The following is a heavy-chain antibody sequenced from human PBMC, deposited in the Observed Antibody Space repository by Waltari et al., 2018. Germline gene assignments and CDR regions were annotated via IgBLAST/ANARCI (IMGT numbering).Heavy chain of an antibody. V-gene: IGHV3-48*03. CDR2: IGSSGSTI. Sequence: EVQLVESGGGLVQPGGSLRLSCAASGFTFSNHEMNGVRQAPGKGLEWVSYIGSSGSTIHYADSVKGRFSISRDNTKNSLYLQMNSLRAEDTAVYYCARIMEDWGQGTTVIVSS. J-gene: IGHJ6*02. CDR3: ARIMED. CDR1: GFTFSNHE.